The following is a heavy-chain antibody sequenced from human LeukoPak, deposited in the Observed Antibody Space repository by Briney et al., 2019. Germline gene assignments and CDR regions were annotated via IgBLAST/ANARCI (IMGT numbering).Heavy chain of an antibody. CDR3: AKRGPAGAGKSPDYFDY. Sequence: KTGGSLRLSCAASGFTFSSYVMSWVRQAPGKGLEWVSAITGSGDNTYYADSVKGRFTISRDNSKNTLYLQMNSLRAEDTAVYYCAKRGPAGAGKSPDYFDYWGQGTLVTASS. V-gene: IGHV3-23*01. CDR2: ITGSGDNT. CDR1: GFTFSSYV. D-gene: IGHD6-19*01. J-gene: IGHJ4*02.